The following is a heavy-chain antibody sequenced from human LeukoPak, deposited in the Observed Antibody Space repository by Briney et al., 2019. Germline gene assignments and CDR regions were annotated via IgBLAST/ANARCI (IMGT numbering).Heavy chain of an antibody. Sequence: SVKVSCKASGYTFTGYYMHWVRQAPGQGLEWMGWINPNSGGTNYAQKFQGRVTMTRDTSISTAYMELSRLRSDDTAVYYCARDLEGCSSTSCYGLRFDPWGQGTLVTVSS. CDR3: ARDLEGCSSTSCYGLRFDP. J-gene: IGHJ5*02. V-gene: IGHV1-2*02. CDR2: INPNSGGT. CDR1: GYTFTGYY. D-gene: IGHD2-2*01.